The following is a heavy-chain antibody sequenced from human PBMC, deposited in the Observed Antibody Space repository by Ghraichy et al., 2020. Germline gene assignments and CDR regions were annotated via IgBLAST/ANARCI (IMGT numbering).Heavy chain of an antibody. CDR1: GGSISSGGYY. V-gene: IGHV4-31*03. D-gene: IGHD4-11*01. CDR3: ARGGGGLQYLFDP. J-gene: IGHJ5*02. CDR2: IYYSGST. Sequence: LSLTCTVSGGSISSGGYYWSWIRQHPGKGLEWIGYIYYSGSTYYNPSLKSRVTISVDTSKNQFSLKLSSVTAADTAVYYCARGGGGLQYLFDPWGQGTLVTVSS.